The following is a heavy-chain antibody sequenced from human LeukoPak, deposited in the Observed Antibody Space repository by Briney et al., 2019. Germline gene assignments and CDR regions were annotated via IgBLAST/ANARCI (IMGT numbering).Heavy chain of an antibody. V-gene: IGHV3-74*01. D-gene: IGHD6-6*01. CDR2: IVSDGSDT. J-gene: IGHJ4*02. Sequence: GGSLRLSCAASGFTFSHYWMVWVRQTPEKGLVWVSYIVSDGSDTSYADSVKGRFTMSRDNAKDTLYLQMDSLRTEDTAVYYCARAAYNSSPDYWGQGTLVTVSS. CDR1: GFTFSHYW. CDR3: ARAAYNSSPDY.